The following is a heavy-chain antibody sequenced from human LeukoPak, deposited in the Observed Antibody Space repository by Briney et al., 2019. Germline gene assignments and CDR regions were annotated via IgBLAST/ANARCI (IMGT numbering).Heavy chain of an antibody. V-gene: IGHV3-7*01. CDR1: GFTFSSYW. D-gene: IGHD3-22*01. CDR3: ARAEATYYYDSSGYFLDY. CDR2: IKQDGSEK. J-gene: IGHJ4*02. Sequence: GESLRLSCAASGFTFSSYWMSWVRQAPEKGLEWVANIKQDGSEKYYVDSVKGRFTISRDNAKNSLYLQMNSLRAEDTAVYYCARAEATYYYDSSGYFLDYWGQGTLVTVSS.